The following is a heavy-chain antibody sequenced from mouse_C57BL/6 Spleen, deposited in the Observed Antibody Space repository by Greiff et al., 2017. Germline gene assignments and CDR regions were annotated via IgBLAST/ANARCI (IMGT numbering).Heavy chain of an antibody. CDR1: GYTFTSYW. CDR2: IDPSDSYT. Sequence: QVQLQQPGAELVMPGASVKLSCKASGYTFTSYWMHWVKQRPGQGLEWIGEIDPSDSYTNSNQKFKGKYTLTVDKSSSTAYMQLSSLTSEDSAVYYSARWVMVSGGGYVMDSWGQGTS. V-gene: IGHV1-69*01. D-gene: IGHD1-1*02. CDR3: ARWVMVSGGGYVMDS. J-gene: IGHJ4*01.